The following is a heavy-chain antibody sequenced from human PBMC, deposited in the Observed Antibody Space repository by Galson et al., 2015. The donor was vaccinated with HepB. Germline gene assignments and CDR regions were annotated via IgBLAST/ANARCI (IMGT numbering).Heavy chain of an antibody. CDR1: GFTLRNYG. Sequence: SLRLSCAASGFTLRNYGMHWVRQTPGKGLEWVAVIWYDGSKKYYADSVKGRLTISRDNSKNTLYLQMNSLRADDTAVYYRASSVVPAANEDYWGQGTLVTVSA. CDR3: ASSVVPAANEDY. V-gene: IGHV3-33*01. D-gene: IGHD2-2*01. CDR2: IWYDGSKK. J-gene: IGHJ4*02.